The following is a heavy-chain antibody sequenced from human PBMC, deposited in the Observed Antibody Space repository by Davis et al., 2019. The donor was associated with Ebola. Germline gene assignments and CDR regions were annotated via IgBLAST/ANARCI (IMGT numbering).Heavy chain of an antibody. Sequence: GESLKISCAASGFTVSTNFMSWVRQAPGKGLEWVSGISVRGDGTSYSDSVKGRFTISRDNSKNTLYLQMNSLRAEDTAVYYCARAKYQLLSVSWFDPWGQGTLVTVSS. V-gene: IGHV3-53*05. D-gene: IGHD2-2*01. CDR1: GFTVSTNF. CDR3: ARAKYQLLSVSWFDP. J-gene: IGHJ5*02. CDR2: SVRGDGT.